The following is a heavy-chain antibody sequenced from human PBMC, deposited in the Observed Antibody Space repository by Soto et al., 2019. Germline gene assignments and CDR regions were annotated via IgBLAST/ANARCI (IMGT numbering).Heavy chain of an antibody. V-gene: IGHV1-18*01. CDR1: GYTFTSYG. CDR3: ARDSPPVDY. J-gene: IGHJ4*02. CDR2: ISAYNGNT. Sequence: QVQLVQSGAEVKKPGASVKVSCKASGYTFTSYGISWVRPAPGQGLEWMGWISAYNGNTKYAQKLQGRVTMTTGTATSTAYTELRSVRSHDTAGYYCARDSPPVDYGGQGTLVTASS.